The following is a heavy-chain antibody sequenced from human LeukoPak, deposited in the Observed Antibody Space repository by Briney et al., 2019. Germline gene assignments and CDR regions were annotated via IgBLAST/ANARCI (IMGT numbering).Heavy chain of an antibody. D-gene: IGHD5-24*01. CDR2: ISYDGYNK. CDR1: GFSFSSSA. Sequence: GGSLRLSCAASGFSFSSSAIHWVRQAPGKGLEWVASISYDGYNKYYADSVKGRFTISRDNSKNTLYLQMNSLRAEDTAVYYCVMATITFDYWGQGTLVTVSS. CDR3: VMATITFDY. V-gene: IGHV3-30-3*01. J-gene: IGHJ4*02.